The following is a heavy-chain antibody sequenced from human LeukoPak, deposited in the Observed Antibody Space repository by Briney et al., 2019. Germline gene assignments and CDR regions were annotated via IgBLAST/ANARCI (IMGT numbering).Heavy chain of an antibody. CDR1: GFTVITND. Sequence: QTGGSLRLSCAASGFTVITNDMTCVRHAPEKGLEWVSVLYSDGNTKYADSVQGRFTISRDNSKNTLYLEMNSLSPDDTAVYYCARGVEPLAANTLAYWGQGTLVTVSS. CDR2: LYSDGNT. V-gene: IGHV3-53*01. CDR3: ARGVEPLAANTLAY. D-gene: IGHD1-14*01. J-gene: IGHJ4*02.